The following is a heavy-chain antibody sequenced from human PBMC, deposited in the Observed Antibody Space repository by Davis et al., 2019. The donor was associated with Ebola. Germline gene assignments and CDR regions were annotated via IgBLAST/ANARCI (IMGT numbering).Heavy chain of an antibody. CDR3: ARGTFYGDYPKGYYRMDV. Sequence: GESLKISCAASGFTLSSYAIHWVRQAPGKGLEGVAVISYDGSNEYYADSVKGRFTISGDNSKRTLYLQMNSLRVEDTAVYYCARGTFYGDYPKGYYRMDVWGKGTTVTVSS. V-gene: IGHV3-30*03. CDR1: GFTLSSYA. J-gene: IGHJ6*04. CDR2: ISYDGSNE. D-gene: IGHD4-17*01.